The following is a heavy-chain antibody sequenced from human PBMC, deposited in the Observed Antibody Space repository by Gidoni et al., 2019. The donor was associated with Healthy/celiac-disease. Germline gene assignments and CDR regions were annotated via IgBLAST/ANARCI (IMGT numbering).Heavy chain of an antibody. CDR2: ISWNSGSI. V-gene: IGHV3-9*01. D-gene: IGHD3-22*01. J-gene: IGHJ4*02. Sequence: EVQLVESGGGLVQPGRSLRLSCAASGFTFADYAMPWVRQAPGKGLEWVSGISWNSGSIGYADSVKGRFTISRDNAKNSLYLQMNSLRAEDTALYYCAKGAYYYDRDYFDYWGQGTLVTVSS. CDR3: AKGAYYYDRDYFDY. CDR1: GFTFADYA.